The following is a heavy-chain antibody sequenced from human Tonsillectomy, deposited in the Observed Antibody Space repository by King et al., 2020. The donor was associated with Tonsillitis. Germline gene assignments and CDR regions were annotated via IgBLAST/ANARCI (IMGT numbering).Heavy chain of an antibody. CDR2: IIPIFGTP. CDR1: GGTFSSYA. D-gene: IGHD3-9*01. CDR3: ARGRTPSYDILTFDAFDI. J-gene: IGHJ3*02. V-gene: IGHV1-69*14. Sequence: QLVQSGAEVKKPGSSVKVSCKASGGTFSSYAISWVRQAPGQGLEWMGVIIPIFGTPNYAQKFQGRVTITADKSTSTAYMELSSLRSEDTAVYYCARGRTPSYDILTFDAFDIWGQGTMVTVSS.